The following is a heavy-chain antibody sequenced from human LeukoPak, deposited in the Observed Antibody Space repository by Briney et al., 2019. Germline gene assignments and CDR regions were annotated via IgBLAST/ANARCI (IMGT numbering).Heavy chain of an antibody. V-gene: IGHV1-58*02. CDR2: IVVGSGNT. J-gene: IGHJ5*02. D-gene: IGHD6-19*01. Sequence: SVKVSCKASGFTFTSSAMQWVRQARGQRLEWIGWIVVGSGNTNYAQKFQERVTITRDMSTSTAYMELSSLRSEDTAVYYCAASRLQWLGNWFDPWGQGTLVTVSS. CDR1: GFTFTSSA. CDR3: AASRLQWLGNWFDP.